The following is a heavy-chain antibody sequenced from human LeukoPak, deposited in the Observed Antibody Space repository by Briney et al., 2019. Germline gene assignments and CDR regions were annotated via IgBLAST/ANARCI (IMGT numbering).Heavy chain of an antibody. CDR1: GFTFSDYY. Sequence: GGSLRLSCAASGFTFSDYYMSWIRQAPGKGLEWVSYISSSGSTIYYADSVKGRFTISRDNAKNSLYLQMNSLRAEDTAVYYCARPRAYYYDSSGYYSLDYWGQGTLVTVSS. J-gene: IGHJ4*02. CDR3: ARPRAYYYDSSGYYSLDY. V-gene: IGHV3-11*01. D-gene: IGHD3-22*01. CDR2: ISSSGSTI.